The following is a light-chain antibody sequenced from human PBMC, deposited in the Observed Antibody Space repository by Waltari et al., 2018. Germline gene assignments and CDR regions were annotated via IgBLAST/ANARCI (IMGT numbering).Light chain of an antibody. V-gene: IGKV3-11*01. CDR2: DAS. CDR3: LQHSNWPRFT. Sequence: DIVLSQSPATLSLSPGERATLSCRASQSVSRYLAWYQQKPGQATRLLIYDASNRATGIPVRFSGSGSGTDFTLTISSLGPEDFAVYYCLQHSNWPRFTFGPGTKVDIK. J-gene: IGKJ3*01. CDR1: QSVSRY.